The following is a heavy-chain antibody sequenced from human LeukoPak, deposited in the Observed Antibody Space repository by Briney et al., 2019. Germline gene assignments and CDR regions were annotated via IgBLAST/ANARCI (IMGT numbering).Heavy chain of an antibody. V-gene: IGHV3-30-3*01. D-gene: IGHD2-2*01. CDR3: ARDPVSSALQINSDF. Sequence: GGSLRLSCAASGFTFSSYAMSWVRQAPGKGLEWVAVMSNDGINKYYAGSVKGRFTISRDNSKNTLFLQMNSLRPEDTAVYYCARDPVSSALQINSDFWGQGALVTVSS. CDR2: MSNDGINK. J-gene: IGHJ4*02. CDR1: GFTFSSYA.